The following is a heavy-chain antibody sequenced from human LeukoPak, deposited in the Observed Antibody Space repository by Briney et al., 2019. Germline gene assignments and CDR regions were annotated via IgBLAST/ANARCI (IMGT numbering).Heavy chain of an antibody. CDR3: ARRSSDWFDP. CDR2: ISYSGST. CDR1: GGSISSYY. J-gene: IGHJ5*02. V-gene: IGHV4-59*01. D-gene: IGHD1-26*01. Sequence: PSETLSLTCTVSGGSISSYYWSWIRQPPGKGLEWIGYISYSGSTNYNPSLKSRVTISVDTSKNQLSLKLNSVTAADTAVYYCARRSSDWFDPWGQGTLVTVSS.